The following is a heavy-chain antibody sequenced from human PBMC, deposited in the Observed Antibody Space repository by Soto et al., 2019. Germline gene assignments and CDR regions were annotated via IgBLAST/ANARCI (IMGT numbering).Heavy chain of an antibody. CDR2: IYPGDSDT. J-gene: IGHJ4*02. V-gene: IGHV5-51*01. D-gene: IGHD3-3*01. Sequence: LGESLKISCKGYGCSFTTYWIGWVRQMPGKGLEWMGIIYPGDSDTRYSPSFQGQVTISADKSISTAYLQWSSLKASDTAMYYCARLTSGRFDYWGQGTLVTVSS. CDR1: GCSFTTYW. CDR3: ARLTSGRFDY.